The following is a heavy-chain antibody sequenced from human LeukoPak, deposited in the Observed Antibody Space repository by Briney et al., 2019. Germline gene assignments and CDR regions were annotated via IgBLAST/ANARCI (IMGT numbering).Heavy chain of an antibody. CDR1: GFTFSSYS. CDR2: ISSSSSTI. V-gene: IGHV3-48*04. D-gene: IGHD3-9*01. Sequence: GSLRLSCAASGFTFSSYSMNWVRQAPGKGLEWVSYISSSSSTIYYADSVKGRFTISRDNAKNSLYLQMNSLRAEDTAVYYCARDLDYDILTGYYNPVFDYWGQGTLVTVSS. CDR3: ARDLDYDILTGYYNPVFDY. J-gene: IGHJ4*02.